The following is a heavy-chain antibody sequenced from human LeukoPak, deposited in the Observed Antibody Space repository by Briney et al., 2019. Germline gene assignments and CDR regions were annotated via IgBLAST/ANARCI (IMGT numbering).Heavy chain of an antibody. CDR1: GGSISPYF. D-gene: IGHD3-10*01. CDR3: ARDDYRGVTNFDP. J-gene: IGHJ5*02. V-gene: IGHV4-59*01. Sequence: PSETQSLTCTVSGGSISPYFWSWIRQPPGKGLEWIGYISYTGSTNYNPSLKSRVTISVDTSKNQFSLQLTSVTAADTAVYYCARDDYRGVTNFDPWGQGTLVTVSS. CDR2: ISYTGST.